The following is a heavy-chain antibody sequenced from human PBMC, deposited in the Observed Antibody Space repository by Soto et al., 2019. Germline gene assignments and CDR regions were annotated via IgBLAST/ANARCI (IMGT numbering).Heavy chain of an antibody. CDR3: ARESVGATATLDYYYFYMDV. CDR1: GDSFNDYY. CDR2: INPNGGVT. V-gene: IGHV1-2*04. J-gene: IGHJ6*03. D-gene: IGHD1-26*01. Sequence: QVQLVQPGAEVRKPGASVTVSCRSSGDSFNDYYIHWVRQAPGQGFEWMGWINPNGGVTKYAQKFQGWVSMTRDTSIRTVYMQLSRLRSDDTAVYYYARESVGATATLDYYYFYMDVWGTGTTVTVSS.